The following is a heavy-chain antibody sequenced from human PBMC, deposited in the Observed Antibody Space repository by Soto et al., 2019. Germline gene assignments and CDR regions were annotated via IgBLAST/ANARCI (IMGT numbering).Heavy chain of an antibody. V-gene: IGHV1-8*01. D-gene: IGHD6-6*01. Sequence: QVQLVQSGTEVKTPGASVKVSCKASGYTFTSHDINWVRQATGQGLEWMGWLNPHNGKTGYAQRFQGRVTMTWNATTGTVYLELSSLRSEDTAMYYCARVSSIAARRSFDSWCQGTLVTVSS. CDR1: GYTFTSHD. CDR3: ARVSSIAARRSFDS. J-gene: IGHJ4*02. CDR2: LNPHNGKT.